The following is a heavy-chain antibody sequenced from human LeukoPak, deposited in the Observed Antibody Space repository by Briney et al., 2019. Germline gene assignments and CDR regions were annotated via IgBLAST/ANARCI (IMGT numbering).Heavy chain of an antibody. V-gene: IGHV4-31*03. D-gene: IGHD6-19*01. CDR1: GGSFSSGGYY. Sequence: SQTLSLTCTVSGGSFSSGGYYCSWIRQHPGKGLEWIGYIHYSGSTYYNPSLKSRVTISVDTSKNQFSLKVSSVTAADTAVYYCARAAGNCFDPWGQGTLVTVSS. J-gene: IGHJ5*02. CDR3: ARAAGNCFDP. CDR2: IHYSGST.